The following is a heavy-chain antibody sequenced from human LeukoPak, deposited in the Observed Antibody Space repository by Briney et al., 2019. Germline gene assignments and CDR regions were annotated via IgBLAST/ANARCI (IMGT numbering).Heavy chain of an antibody. V-gene: IGHV3-30*18. CDR2: ISFDGSNR. Sequence: PGGSLRLTCAASGFFFSSSGLHCVRQRPGKGLEGVAIISFDGSNRYYADSVKGRFAISRDNSKNTLYLQMNRLRAEDTAVFFFEKEAEYDILSDYYLSGMDVWGQGTTVTVSS. CDR1: GFFFSSSG. D-gene: IGHD3-9*01. J-gene: IGHJ6*02. CDR3: EKEAEYDILSDYYLSGMDV.